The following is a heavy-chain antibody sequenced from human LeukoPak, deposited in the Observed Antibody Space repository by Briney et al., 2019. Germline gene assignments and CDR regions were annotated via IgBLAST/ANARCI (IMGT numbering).Heavy chain of an antibody. CDR3: ARARQRATGSYSALDS. CDR1: GYTFTSYG. CDR2: INPNSGGT. D-gene: IGHD1-26*01. J-gene: IGHJ4*02. Sequence: ASVKVSCKASGYTFTSYGISWVRQAPGQGLEWMGWINPNSGGTNYAQKFQGRVTLTRDTSISTAYMELNSPRSDDTAVYYSARARQRATGSYSALDSWGQGTLVTVSS. V-gene: IGHV1-2*02.